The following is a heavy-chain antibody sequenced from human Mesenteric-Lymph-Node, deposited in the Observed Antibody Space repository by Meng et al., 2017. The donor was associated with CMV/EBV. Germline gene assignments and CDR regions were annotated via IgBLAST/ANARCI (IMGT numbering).Heavy chain of an antibody. J-gene: IGHJ6*02. D-gene: IGHD2-21*01. CDR1: GFTFSSYA. V-gene: IGHV3-30*04. CDR3: ARGPEHIVVLYYYGMDV. CDR2: IAYDGRNK. Sequence: GESLKISCAASGFTFSSYAMHWVRQAPGKGLEWVAFIAYDGRNKYYADSVKGRFTISRDNSKNTLYLQMNSLRAEDTAVYYCARGPEHIVVLYYYGMDVWGQGTTVTVSS.